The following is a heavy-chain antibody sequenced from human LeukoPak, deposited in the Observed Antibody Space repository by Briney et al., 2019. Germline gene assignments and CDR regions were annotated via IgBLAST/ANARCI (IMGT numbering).Heavy chain of an antibody. V-gene: IGHV3-30*02. J-gene: IGHJ4*02. CDR1: GFTFSSYA. CDR2: IRYDGSNK. Sequence: GGSLRLSCAASGFTFSSYAMHWVRQAPGKGLEWVAFIRYDGSNKYYADSVKGRFTISRDNSKNTLYLQMNSLRAEDTAVYYSLVADGDIVVVPAVLFDYWGQGTLVTVSS. CDR3: LVADGDIVVVPAVLFDY. D-gene: IGHD2-2*01.